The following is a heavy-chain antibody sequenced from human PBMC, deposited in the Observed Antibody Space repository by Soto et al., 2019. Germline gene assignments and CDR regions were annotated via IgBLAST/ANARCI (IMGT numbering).Heavy chain of an antibody. V-gene: IGHV1-8*01. D-gene: IGHD3-3*01. Sequence: ASVKVSCKASGYTFTSYDINWVRQATGQGLEWMGWMNPNSGNTGYAQKLQGRVTMTRNTSTSTAYMELSSLRSEDTAVYYCARVGRLTSLGVGSLDRFDPWGQGTLVTVSS. J-gene: IGHJ5*02. CDR1: GYTFTSYD. CDR2: MNPNSGNT. CDR3: ARVGRLTSLGVGSLDRFDP.